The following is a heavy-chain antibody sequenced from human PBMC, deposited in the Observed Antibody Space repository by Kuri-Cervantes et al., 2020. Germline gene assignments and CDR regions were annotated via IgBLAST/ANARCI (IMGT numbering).Heavy chain of an antibody. CDR2: ISYDGSNK. D-gene: IGHD4-17*01. CDR3: AKLGYGDYTSLDALDI. CDR1: GFTFSSYA. V-gene: IGHV3-30-3*02. Sequence: GESLKISCAASGFTFSSYAMHWVRQAPGKGLEWVAVISYDGSNKYYADSAKGRFTISRDNSKNTLYLQMNSLRAEDTAVYYCAKLGYGDYTSLDALDIWGQGTMVTVSS. J-gene: IGHJ3*02.